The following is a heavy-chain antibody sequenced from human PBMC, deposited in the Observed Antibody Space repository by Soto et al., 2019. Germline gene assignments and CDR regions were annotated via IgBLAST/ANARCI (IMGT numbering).Heavy chain of an antibody. V-gene: IGHV4-59*01. D-gene: IGHD3-3*01. CDR3: ARDRPFGGMDV. Sequence: SETLSLTCTVSGGSISSYYWSWIRQPPGKGLEWIGYIYYSGSTNYNPSLKSRVTISVDTSKNQFSLKLSSVTAADTAVYYCARDRPFGGMDVWGQGTTVTVSS. CDR1: GGSISSYY. CDR2: IYYSGST. J-gene: IGHJ6*02.